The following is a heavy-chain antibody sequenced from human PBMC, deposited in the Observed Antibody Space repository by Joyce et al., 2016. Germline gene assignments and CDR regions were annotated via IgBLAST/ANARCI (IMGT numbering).Heavy chain of an antibody. CDR3: ARSEFSMIRGVLDY. CDR2: VSYDGGNK. D-gene: IGHD3-10*01. CDR1: GFTFNIYA. J-gene: IGHJ4*02. V-gene: IGHV3-30-3*01. Sequence: QVQLVESGGGVVQPGRSLRLSCAASGFTFNIYAMYWVRQAPGKGLEWVAVVSYDGGNKYYADSVKGRFTISRDNSKNTLYLQMNSLRTEDTAVYYCARSEFSMIRGVLDYWGQGTPVTVSS.